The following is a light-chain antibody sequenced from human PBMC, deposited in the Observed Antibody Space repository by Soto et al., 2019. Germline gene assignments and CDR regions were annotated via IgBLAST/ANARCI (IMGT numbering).Light chain of an antibody. Sequence: EDGLTQSPGTLSLSPGERATLSCRASQSVSSSYLAWYQQKPGQAPRLLIYGASSRATGIPDRFSGSGSGTDFTLTISRLEPEDFAVYYCQQYGSSPLTFGGGTKVDIK. CDR3: QQYGSSPLT. J-gene: IGKJ4*01. V-gene: IGKV3-20*01. CDR2: GAS. CDR1: QSVSSSY.